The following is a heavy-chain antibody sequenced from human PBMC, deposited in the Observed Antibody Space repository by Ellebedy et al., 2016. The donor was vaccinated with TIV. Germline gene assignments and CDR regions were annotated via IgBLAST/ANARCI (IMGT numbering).Heavy chain of an antibody. CDR3: GTPMVGDFSYYYRDV. V-gene: IGHV1-8*01. D-gene: IGHD5-18*01. CDR1: GYTFTSYD. J-gene: IGHJ6*03. Sequence: ASVKVSCXASGYTFTSYDIHWVRQAPGQGLEWMGWVNPNSGYTGYAQMFQGRVTMTRNTSINTAYMELRSLRSDDTAVYYCGTPMVGDFSYYYRDVWGKGTTVTVSS. CDR2: VNPNSGYT.